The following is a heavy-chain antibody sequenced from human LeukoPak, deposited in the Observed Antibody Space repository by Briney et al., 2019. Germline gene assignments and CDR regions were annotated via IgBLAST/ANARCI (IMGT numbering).Heavy chain of an antibody. J-gene: IGHJ4*02. CDR2: ISSSSSTI. CDR3: ARALEDSSGWSERYYFDY. D-gene: IGHD6-19*01. V-gene: IGHV3-48*04. Sequence: TGGSLRLSCAASGFTFSSYSMNWVRQAPGKGLEWVSYISSSSSTIYYTDSVKGRFTISRDNAKNSLYLQMNSLRAEDTAVYYCARALEDSSGWSERYYFDYWGQGTLVTVSS. CDR1: GFTFSSYS.